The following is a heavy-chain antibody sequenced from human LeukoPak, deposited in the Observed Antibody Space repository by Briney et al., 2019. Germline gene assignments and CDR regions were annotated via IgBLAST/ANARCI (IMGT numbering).Heavy chain of an antibody. D-gene: IGHD2-15*01. CDR3: AKNLQYCSGGSCRPLGLDY. CDR2: ISGSGGST. J-gene: IGHJ4*02. V-gene: IGHV3-23*01. Sequence: TGGSLRLSCAASGFTFSSYAMSWVRQAPGKGLEWVSLISGSGGSTYYADSVKGRFTVSRDNSKNTLYLQMNSLRAEDTALYYCAKNLQYCSGGSCRPLGLDYWGQGTLVTVSS. CDR1: GFTFSSYA.